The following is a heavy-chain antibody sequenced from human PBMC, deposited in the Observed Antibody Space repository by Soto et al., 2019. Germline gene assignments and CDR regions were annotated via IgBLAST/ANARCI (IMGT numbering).Heavy chain of an antibody. J-gene: IGHJ4*02. CDR3: TTTLRSTAYY. Sequence: GXSLRLSCAASGFTLSSYSMNWFRQAPGKGLEWVSYISSSSSTIYYIDSVKGRFTISRDNAKNSLYLQMNSLRDEDTAVYYCTTTLRSTAYYWGQGTLVTVSS. CDR1: GFTLSSYS. D-gene: IGHD3-3*01. V-gene: IGHV3-48*02. CDR2: ISSSSSTI.